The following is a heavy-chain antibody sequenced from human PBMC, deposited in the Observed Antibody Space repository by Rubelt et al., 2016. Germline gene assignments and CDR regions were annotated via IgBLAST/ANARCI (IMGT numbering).Heavy chain of an antibody. CDR2: MNSGGGP. J-gene: IGHJ2*01. CDR3: ARDVPAAIGWYFDL. D-gene: IGHD2-2*02. Sequence: EVQLVESGGGLVKPGGSLRLSCAASGFTFSSYSMNWVRQPPGKGLEWVSVMNSGGGPNYADSGKCRFTISRDNSKDTMYLHMSSLGAEYTAIYYCARDVPAAIGWYFDLWGRGTLVTVSS. CDR1: GFTFSSYS. V-gene: IGHV3-53*01.